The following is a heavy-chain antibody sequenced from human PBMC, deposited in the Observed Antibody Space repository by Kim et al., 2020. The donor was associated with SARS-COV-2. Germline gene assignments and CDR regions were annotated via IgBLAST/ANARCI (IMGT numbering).Heavy chain of an antibody. CDR3: ARARKGYSSSSHFDY. D-gene: IGHD6-6*01. V-gene: IGHV6-1*01. Sequence: VSVKSRITINPDTSTNPFSLQLNSVTPEDTAVYYCARARKGYSSSSHFDYWGQGTLVTVSS. J-gene: IGHJ4*02.